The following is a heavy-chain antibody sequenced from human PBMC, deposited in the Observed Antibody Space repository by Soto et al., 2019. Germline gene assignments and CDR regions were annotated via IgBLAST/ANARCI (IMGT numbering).Heavy chain of an antibody. CDR3: AHKVLIAAAGTDYFDY. Sequence: SGPTLVNPTQTLTLTCTFSGFSLSTSGVGVGWIRQPPGKALEWLALIYWDDDKRYSPSLKSRLTITKDTSKNQVVLTMTNMDPVDTATYYCAHKVLIAAAGTDYFDYWGQGTLVTVSS. D-gene: IGHD6-13*01. CDR2: IYWDDDK. CDR1: GFSLSTSGVG. J-gene: IGHJ4*02. V-gene: IGHV2-5*02.